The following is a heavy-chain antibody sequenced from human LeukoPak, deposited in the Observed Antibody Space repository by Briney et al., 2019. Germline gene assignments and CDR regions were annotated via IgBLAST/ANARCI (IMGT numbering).Heavy chain of an antibody. CDR2: ISSSSSYI. D-gene: IGHD6-13*01. CDR3: ARGRQLVTLDY. V-gene: IGHV3-21*01. CDR1: GFTFSSYS. Sequence: GGSLSLSCAASGFTFSSYSMNWVRQAPGKGLEWVSSISSSSSYIYYADSVKGRFTISRDNAKNSLYLQMNSLRAEDTAVYYCARGRQLVTLDYWGQGTLVTVSS. J-gene: IGHJ4*02.